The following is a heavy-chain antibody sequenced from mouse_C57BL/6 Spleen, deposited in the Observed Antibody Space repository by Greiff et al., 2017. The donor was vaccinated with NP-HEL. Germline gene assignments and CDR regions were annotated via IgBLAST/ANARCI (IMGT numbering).Heavy chain of an antibody. CDR1: GYTFTSYW. Sequence: VQLQQPGAELVKPGASVKLSCKASGYTFTSYWMQWVKQRPGQGLEWIGAIDPSDSYTNYNQKFKGKATLTVDTSSSTAYMQLSSLTSEDSAVYYFARFPVYCGSRPFAYWGQGTLVTVSA. V-gene: IGHV1-50*01. CDR3: ARFPVYCGSRPFAY. J-gene: IGHJ3*01. D-gene: IGHD1-1*01. CDR2: IDPSDSYT.